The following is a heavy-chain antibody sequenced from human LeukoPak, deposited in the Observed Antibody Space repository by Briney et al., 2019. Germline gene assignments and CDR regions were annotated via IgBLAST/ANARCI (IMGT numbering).Heavy chain of an antibody. V-gene: IGHV4-39*01. Sequence: SETLSLTCTVSGGSISSRSYYWGWIRQPPGKGLEWIGSIYYSGSTYYNPSLKSRVTISVDTSKNQFSLKLSSVTAADTAVYYCARAGYYDSSLPALNWFDPWGQGTLVTVSS. J-gene: IGHJ5*02. CDR2: IYYSGST. D-gene: IGHD3-22*01. CDR3: ARAGYYDSSLPALNWFDP. CDR1: GGSISSRSYY.